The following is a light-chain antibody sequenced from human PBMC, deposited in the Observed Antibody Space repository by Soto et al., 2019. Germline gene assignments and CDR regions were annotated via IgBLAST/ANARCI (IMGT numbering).Light chain of an antibody. J-gene: IGKJ4*01. CDR3: QQYSKFSLT. CDR2: KAS. V-gene: IGKV1-5*03. CDR1: ESISSW. Sequence: DIQMTQSPSTLSASVGDRVTITCRASESISSWLAWYKQKPGKAPKLLIYKASSLESGVPSRFTGSGSGTEFTLTISSLQPDDFATYYCQQYSKFSLTFGGGTKVEIK.